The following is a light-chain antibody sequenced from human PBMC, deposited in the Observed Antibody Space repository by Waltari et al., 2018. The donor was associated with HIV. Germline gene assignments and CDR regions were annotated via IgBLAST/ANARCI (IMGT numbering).Light chain of an antibody. CDR2: KAS. Sequence: DIQMTQSPSTLSASVGDRVTITCRASQSINTWLAWYQQKPGKAPKLLIYKASSLESGVPSRFSGSGSGTEFTLTISSLQPDDFATYYCQQSNSYWTFGQGTKVEIK. CDR3: QQSNSYWT. CDR1: QSINTW. J-gene: IGKJ1*01. V-gene: IGKV1-5*03.